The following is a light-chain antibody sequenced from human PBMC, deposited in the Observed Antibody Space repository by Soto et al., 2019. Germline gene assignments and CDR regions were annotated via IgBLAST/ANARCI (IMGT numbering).Light chain of an antibody. Sequence: EIVLTQSPGTLSLSPGERVTLSCRASQSISNNYLAWYQQKPGQAPRLLIYGASSRATGIPDRFSGSGSGTDFTLTISRLEPEYFAVYYCQQYHSTFGPGTKVDIK. CDR1: QSISNNY. J-gene: IGKJ3*01. CDR3: QQYHST. V-gene: IGKV3-20*01. CDR2: GAS.